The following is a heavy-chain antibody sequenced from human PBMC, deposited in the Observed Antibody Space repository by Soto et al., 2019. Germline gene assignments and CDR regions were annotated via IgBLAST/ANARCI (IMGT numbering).Heavy chain of an antibody. V-gene: IGHV3-21*01. CDR2: ISSSSSYI. J-gene: IGHJ3*02. CDR3: AREPRPRAFDI. CDR1: GFTFSTYS. Sequence: PGGSLRLSCAASGFTFSTYSMNWVRQAPGKGLEWVSSISSSSSYIYYADSVKGRFTISRDNAKNSLYLQMNSLRAEDTAVYYCAREPRPRAFDIWGQGTMVTVSS. D-gene: IGHD1-1*01.